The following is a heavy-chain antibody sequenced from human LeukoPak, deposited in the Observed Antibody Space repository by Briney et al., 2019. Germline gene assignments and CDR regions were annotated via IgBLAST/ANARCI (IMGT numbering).Heavy chain of an antibody. J-gene: IGHJ4*02. V-gene: IGHV3-7*01. CDR2: IKKTGSET. CDR3: AREDGYCSGGNCYSYFDS. D-gene: IGHD2-15*01. Sequence: GGSLRLSCAASGLTFSSHWMHWVRQAPGKGLEWVAYIKKTGSETYYVDSVKGRFTITRDNARNSLFLQMNSLRAEDTAVYYCAREDGYCSGGNCYSYFDSWGQGALVTVSS. CDR1: GLTFSSHW.